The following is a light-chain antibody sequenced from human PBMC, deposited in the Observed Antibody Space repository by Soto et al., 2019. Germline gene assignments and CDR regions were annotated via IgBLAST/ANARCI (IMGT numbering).Light chain of an antibody. Sequence: VMTQSPATLSGSPGEKITLSCRASQSVSSSLAWYQQKPGQAPRLLIYAASSRATGVPARFSGSGSGTECTLTITSLQSEDFAVYYCHQYTNWPPGTFVQGTKVEIK. V-gene: IGKV3-15*01. J-gene: IGKJ1*01. CDR3: HQYTNWPPGT. CDR1: QSVSSS. CDR2: AAS.